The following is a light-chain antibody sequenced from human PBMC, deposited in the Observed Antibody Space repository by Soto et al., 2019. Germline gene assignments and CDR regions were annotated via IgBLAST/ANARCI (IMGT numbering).Light chain of an antibody. CDR2: GVS. CDR1: QSVSSN. J-gene: IGKJ2*01. Sequence: EIVMTQSPATLSVSPGERATLSCRASQSVSSNLAWYQQKPGQAPRLLLYGVSTRATGVPARFSGSGSGTEFTLTISSLQSEDFADYYCQQYNNWPPGTFGQGTKLEIK. V-gene: IGKV3-15*01. CDR3: QQYNNWPPGT.